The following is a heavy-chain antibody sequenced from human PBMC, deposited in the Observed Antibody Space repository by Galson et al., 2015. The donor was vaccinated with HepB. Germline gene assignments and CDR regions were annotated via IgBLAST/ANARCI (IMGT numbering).Heavy chain of an antibody. CDR2: IIPIFGTA. V-gene: IGHV1-69*06. CDR3: ARDEGCSSTSCYDGGVYYYYGMDV. D-gene: IGHD2-2*01. Sequence: SVTVSCKASGGTFSSYAISWVRQAPGQGLEWMGGIIPIFGTANYAQKFQGRVTITADKSTSTAYMELSSLRSEDTAVYYCARDEGCSSTSCYDGGVYYYYGMDVWGQGTTVTVSS. CDR1: GGTFSSYA. J-gene: IGHJ6*02.